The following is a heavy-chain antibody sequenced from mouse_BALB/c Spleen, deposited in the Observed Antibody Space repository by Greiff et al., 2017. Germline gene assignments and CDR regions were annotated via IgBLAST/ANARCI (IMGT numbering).Heavy chain of an antibody. CDR1: GYSFTGYY. CDR2: INPYNGAT. D-gene: IGHD1-1*01. V-gene: IGHV1-26*01. CDR3: ARNYGSSAAWFAY. Sequence: EVKLQQSGPELVKPGASVKISCKASGYSFTGYYMHWVKQSHVKSLEWIGRINPYNGATSYNQNFKDKASLTVDKSSSTAYMELHSLTSEDSAVYYCARNYGSSAAWFAYWGQGTLVTVSA. J-gene: IGHJ3*01.